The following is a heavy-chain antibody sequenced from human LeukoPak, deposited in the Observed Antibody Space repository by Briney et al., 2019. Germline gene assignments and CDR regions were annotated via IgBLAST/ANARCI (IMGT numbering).Heavy chain of an antibody. J-gene: IGHJ6*02. CDR2: INPNSGGT. V-gene: IGHV1-2*02. D-gene: IGHD3-3*01. CDR1: GYTFTGYY. Sequence: GASVKVSCKASGYTFTGYYMHWVRQAPGQGLEWMGWINPNSGGTNYAQKFQGRVTMTRDTSISIAYMELSRLRSDDTAVYYCARGLWDFWSGYHPGHGMDVWGQGTTVTVSS. CDR3: ARGLWDFWSGYHPGHGMDV.